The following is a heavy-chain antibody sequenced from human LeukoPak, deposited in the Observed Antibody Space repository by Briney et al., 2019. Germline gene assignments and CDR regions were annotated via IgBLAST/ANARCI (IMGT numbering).Heavy chain of an antibody. J-gene: IGHJ4*02. CDR2: IYHSGST. D-gene: IGHD4-17*01. V-gene: IGHV4-4*02. Sequence: GSLRLSCAASGFTFSSYEMNWVRQAPGKGLEWIGEIYHSGSTNYNPSLKSRVTISVDKSKNQFSLKLSSVTAADTAVYYCARLGDYEGVDYWGQGTLVTVSS. CDR3: ARLGDYEGVDY. CDR1: GFTFSSYEM.